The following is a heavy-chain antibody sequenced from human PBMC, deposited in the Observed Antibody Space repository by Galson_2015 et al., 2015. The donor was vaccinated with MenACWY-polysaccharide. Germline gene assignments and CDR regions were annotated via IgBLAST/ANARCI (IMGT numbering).Heavy chain of an antibody. CDR2: MSPTSGNT. J-gene: IGHJ4*02. V-gene: IGHV1-8*01. CDR1: GYTFTTIA. D-gene: IGHD6-19*01. Sequence: SVKVSCRGSGYTFTTIAINWVRQAPGQGLEWMAWMSPTSGNTGSAQKFQGRVTMTWNTSISTAYMELSSLRSEDTAVYYCARGGRRGVWYEGDYRGQGTLVTVSS. CDR3: ARGGRRGVWYEGDY.